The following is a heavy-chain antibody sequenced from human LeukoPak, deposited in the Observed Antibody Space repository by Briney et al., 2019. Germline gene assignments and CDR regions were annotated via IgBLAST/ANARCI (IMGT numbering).Heavy chain of an antibody. D-gene: IGHD3-10*01. CDR2: ISVYNGNT. CDR1: GYTFTYYG. J-gene: IGHJ4*02. CDR3: ASAYGSGSYTPLDY. V-gene: IGHV1-18*01. Sequence: ASVKVSCKASGYTFTYYGITWVRQAPGQGLEWMGWISVYNGNTNYAQKLQGRFTMTIDTPTTTAYMELWTLRSDDTAVYYCASAYGSGSYTPLDYWGQGTLVTVSS.